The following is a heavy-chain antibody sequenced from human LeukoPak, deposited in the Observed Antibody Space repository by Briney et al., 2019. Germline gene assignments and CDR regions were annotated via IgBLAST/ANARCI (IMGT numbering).Heavy chain of an antibody. J-gene: IGHJ5*02. CDR3: TKLASP. CDR2: INHSGYT. Sequence: PSETLSLTCTVSGGSISTFYWSWFRQPPGKRLEWIGYINHSGYTDYNPSLKSRVSMSVDTSKNQFSLKLSSVTAADTAVYYCTKLASPWGQGTLVTVSS. CDR1: GGSISTFY. V-gene: IGHV4-59*01.